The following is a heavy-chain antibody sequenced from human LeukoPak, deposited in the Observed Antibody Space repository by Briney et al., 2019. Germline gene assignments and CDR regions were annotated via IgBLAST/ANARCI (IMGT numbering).Heavy chain of an antibody. D-gene: IGHD4-17*01. V-gene: IGHV3-23*01. CDR2: ISGSGGGT. CDR1: GFTFSSYG. J-gene: IGHJ4*02. CDR3: AKDQTTVTPFDY. Sequence: GGSLRLSCAASGFTFSSYGISWVRQSPGKGLEWVSGISGSGGGTYYADSVMGRFTISRDNSKNTLYLQMNSLRAEDTAVYYCAKDQTTVTPFDYWGQGTLVTVSS.